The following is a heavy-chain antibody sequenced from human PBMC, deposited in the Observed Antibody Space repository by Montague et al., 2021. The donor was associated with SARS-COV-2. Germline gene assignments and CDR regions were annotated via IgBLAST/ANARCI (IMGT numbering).Heavy chain of an antibody. Sequence: SETLSLTCTVSGASVASGNFYWSWIRQPPGKGLEWIGYMYYTGHTXYNPSLESRVTMPVDPSKNQFSLPLTSVTAADTAVYYCARSRANVPSRPGFDYLGQGALVTVSS. D-gene: IGHD6-6*01. V-gene: IGHV4-61*01. CDR1: GASVASGNFY. CDR3: ARSRANVPSRPGFDY. J-gene: IGHJ4*02. CDR2: MYYTGHT.